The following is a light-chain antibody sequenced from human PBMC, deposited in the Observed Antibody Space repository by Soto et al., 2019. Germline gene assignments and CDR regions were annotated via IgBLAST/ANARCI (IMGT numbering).Light chain of an antibody. CDR3: QQRSNWRPIFT. Sequence: EIVLTQSPATLSLSPGERATLSCRASQSVSSYLAWYQQKPGQAPRLLIYDASNRATGIPARFSGSGSGTDFTITISSLELEDFAVYYCQQRSNWRPIFTFGPGTKVDIK. V-gene: IGKV3-11*01. CDR1: QSVSSY. CDR2: DAS. J-gene: IGKJ3*01.